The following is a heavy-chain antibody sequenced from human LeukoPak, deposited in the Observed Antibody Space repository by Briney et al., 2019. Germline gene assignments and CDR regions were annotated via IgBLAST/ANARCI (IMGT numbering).Heavy chain of an antibody. V-gene: IGHV3-23*01. J-gene: IGHJ4*02. D-gene: IGHD3-10*01. Sequence: GGCLRLSCAASGFTFSSYAMSWVRQAPGKGLEWDSAISGSGASTYYADSVKGRFTISRDNSKNTLYLQMNSLRAEDTAVYYCAKDWSEYYGSGSFDYWGQGTLVTVSS. CDR3: AKDWSEYYGSGSFDY. CDR2: ISGSGAST. CDR1: GFTFSSYA.